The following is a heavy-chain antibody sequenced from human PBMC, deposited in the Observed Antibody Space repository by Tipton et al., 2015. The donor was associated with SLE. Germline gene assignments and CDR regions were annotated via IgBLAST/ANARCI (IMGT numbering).Heavy chain of an antibody. V-gene: IGHV4-34*01. D-gene: IGHD6-6*01. CDR2: INHSGST. CDR1: GGSFRGYY. J-gene: IGHJ4*02. Sequence: TLSLTCAVYGGSFRGYYWSWIRQPPGKGLEWIGEINHSGSTNYNPSLKSRVTISVDTSKNQFSLKLSSVTAADTAVYYCARGGGYSSFVPFDYWGQGTLVTVSS. CDR3: ARGGGYSSFVPFDY.